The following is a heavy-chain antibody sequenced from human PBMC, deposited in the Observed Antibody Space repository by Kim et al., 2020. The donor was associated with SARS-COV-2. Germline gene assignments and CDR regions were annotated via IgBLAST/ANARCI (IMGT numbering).Heavy chain of an antibody. Sequence: SETLSLTCTVSGGSISSRSYYWGWIRQPPGKGLEWIGINYYSGSTYYNPSLKSRVTMSIDTPKDQFSLKLTSVTAADTAIFFCAKMGSGSYYPVAFESWG. J-gene: IGHJ3*02. V-gene: IGHV4-39*01. CDR1: GGSISSRSYY. CDR3: AKMGSGSYYPVAFES. CDR2: NYYSGST. D-gene: IGHD1-26*01.